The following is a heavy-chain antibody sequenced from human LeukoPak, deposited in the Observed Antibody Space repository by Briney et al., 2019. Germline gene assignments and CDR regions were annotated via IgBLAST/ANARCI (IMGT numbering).Heavy chain of an antibody. Sequence: ASVKVSCKASGYTFTSYGISWVRQAPGQGLERMGWISAYNGNTNYAQKLQGRVTMTTDTSTSTAYMELRSLRSDDTAVYYCARSADYYDSSGYFLTPIDYWGQGTLVTVSS. CDR2: ISAYNGNT. CDR3: ARSADYYDSSGYFLTPIDY. J-gene: IGHJ4*02. V-gene: IGHV1-18*01. D-gene: IGHD3-22*01. CDR1: GYTFTSYG.